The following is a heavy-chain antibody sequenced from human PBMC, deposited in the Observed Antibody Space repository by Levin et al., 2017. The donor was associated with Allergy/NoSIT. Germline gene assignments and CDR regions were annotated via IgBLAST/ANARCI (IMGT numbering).Heavy chain of an antibody. J-gene: IGHJ4*02. Sequence: KFGESLKISCQASGYSFTSYWFGWVRQRPGKGLEWMGLIFPSDSDTRVSPSFQGQIIMSVDKSISTAYLQWSSLKASDSAMYYCARRDSDGSNSFDYWGQGTLVTVSS. CDR1: GYSFTSYW. CDR2: IFPSDSDT. CDR3: ARRDSDGSNSFDY. D-gene: IGHD4-23*01. V-gene: IGHV5-51*01.